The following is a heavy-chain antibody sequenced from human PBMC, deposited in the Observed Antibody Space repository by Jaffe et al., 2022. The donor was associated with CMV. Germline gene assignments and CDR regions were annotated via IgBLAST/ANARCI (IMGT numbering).Heavy chain of an antibody. CDR1: GFTVTSNY. CDR2: ISTGDGT. J-gene: IGHJ6*02. Sequence: EVQLVESGGGLIQPGGSLRLSCAASGFTVTSNYMSWVRQAPGKGLEWVSIISTGDGTSYADSVKGRFTISRDNSKNILYLQMNSLRAEDTAVYYCARDRLDRPEEYKYYHYAMDVWGQGTAVTVSS. CDR3: ARDRLDRPEEYKYYHYAMDV. V-gene: IGHV3-53*01. D-gene: IGHD5-12*01.